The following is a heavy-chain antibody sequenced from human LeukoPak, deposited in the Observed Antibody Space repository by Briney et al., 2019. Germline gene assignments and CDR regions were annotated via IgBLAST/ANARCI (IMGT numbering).Heavy chain of an antibody. CDR1: GYTFTSYG. D-gene: IGHD3-22*01. Sequence: AASVKVSCKASGYTFTSYGISWVRQAPGQGLEWMGWISAYYGNTNYAQKLQGRVTMTTDTSTSTAYMELRSLRSDDTAVYYCARVLLINYYDSSGSISDPFDYWGQGTLVTVSS. CDR3: ARVLLINYYDSSGSISDPFDY. J-gene: IGHJ4*02. V-gene: IGHV1-18*01. CDR2: ISAYYGNT.